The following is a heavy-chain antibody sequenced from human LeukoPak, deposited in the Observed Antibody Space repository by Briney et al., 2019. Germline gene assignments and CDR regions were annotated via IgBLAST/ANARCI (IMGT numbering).Heavy chain of an antibody. CDR3: ATSAVNYYGSGSYPPDY. V-gene: IGHV1-24*01. D-gene: IGHD3-10*01. CDR2: FDPEDGET. J-gene: IGHJ4*02. CDR1: GYTLTELS. Sequence: ASVKVSCKVSGYTLTELSMHWVRQAPGKGLELMGGFDPEDGETIYAQKFQGRVTMTEDTSTDTAYMELSSLRSEDTAVYYCATSAVNYYGSGSYPPDYWGQGTLVTVSS.